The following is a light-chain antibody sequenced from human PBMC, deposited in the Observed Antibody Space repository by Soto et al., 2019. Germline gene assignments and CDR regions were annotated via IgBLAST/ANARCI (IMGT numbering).Light chain of an antibody. CDR2: GSS. CDR1: QSLNSFY. J-gene: IGKJ1*01. CDR3: QQYDISPRT. V-gene: IGKV3-20*01. Sequence: EIVLTQPPGTLSLPPGERATLSCRASQSLNSFYLAWYQQKPGQAPRLLIYGSSNRATGIPDRFTGSGSGTDFTLTISRLDPEDFAVYYCQQYDISPRTFGQGTKVEVK.